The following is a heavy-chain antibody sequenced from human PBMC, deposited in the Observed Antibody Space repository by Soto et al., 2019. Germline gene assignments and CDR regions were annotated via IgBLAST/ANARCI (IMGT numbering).Heavy chain of an antibody. CDR3: ARDNPIAAAGSPSDAFDI. CDR2: IKQDGSEK. D-gene: IGHD6-13*01. V-gene: IGHV3-7*01. Sequence: GGSLRLSFAASGFTFSSYWMGWVRQAPGKGLEWVANIKQDGSEKYYVDSVKGRFTISRDNAKNSLYLQMNSPRAEDTAVYYCARDNPIAAAGSPSDAFDIWGQGTMVTVSS. CDR1: GFTFSSYW. J-gene: IGHJ3*02.